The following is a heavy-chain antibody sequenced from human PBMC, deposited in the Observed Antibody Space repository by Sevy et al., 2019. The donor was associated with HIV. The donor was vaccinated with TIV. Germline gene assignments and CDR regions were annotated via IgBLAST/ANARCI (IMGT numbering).Heavy chain of an antibody. J-gene: IGHJ4*02. CDR1: GGTFRSHA. V-gene: IGHV1-69*13. CDR3: ARTKGGGTYVQMHY. CDR2: IIPILGPA. D-gene: IGHD1-26*01. Sequence: ASVKVSCKTSGGTFRSHAFSWVRQAPGQGLEWMGGIIPILGPANYAQKFQGRVSISADESMKTAYMELSSLRSDDTAVYYCARTKGGGTYVQMHYWGQGTLVTVSS.